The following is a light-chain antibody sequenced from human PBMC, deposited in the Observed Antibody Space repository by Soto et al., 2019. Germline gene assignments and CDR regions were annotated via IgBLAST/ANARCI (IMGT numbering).Light chain of an antibody. Sequence: DIQMTQSPSTLSGSVGDRVTITCRASQTISSWLAWYPQKPGKAPKILIYKASTLKSGVPSRFRGSGSGTEFTLTISRLQPDDFETYYCQHYNSYSEAFGQGTKVDIK. CDR3: QHYNSYSEA. V-gene: IGKV1-5*03. CDR2: KAS. J-gene: IGKJ1*01. CDR1: QTISSW.